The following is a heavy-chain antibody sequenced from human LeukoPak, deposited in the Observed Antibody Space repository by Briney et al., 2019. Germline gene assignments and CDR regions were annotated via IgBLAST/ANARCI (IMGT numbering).Heavy chain of an antibody. Sequence: ASVMVSCKASGYTFTRYGITWVRQAPGQGLEWVGWISAYNGETNFAQKVQGRVTMTTDTSTSTAYMELRSLRSDDTAVYYCARLAEDIVVVPAADNWFDPWGQGTLVTVSS. CDR3: ARLAEDIVVVPAADNWFDP. CDR1: GYTFTRYG. CDR2: ISAYNGET. J-gene: IGHJ5*02. D-gene: IGHD2-2*01. V-gene: IGHV1-18*01.